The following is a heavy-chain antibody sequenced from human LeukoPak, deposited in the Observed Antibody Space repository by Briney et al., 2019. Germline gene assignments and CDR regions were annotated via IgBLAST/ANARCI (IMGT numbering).Heavy chain of an antibody. V-gene: IGHV1-69*10. D-gene: IGHD2-2*01. CDR3: ARDGSGYIVVVPAAT. Sequence: SVKVSCKASGGTFSSYTISWVRQAPGQGLEWMGGIIPILGIANYAQKFQGRVTITADKSTSTAYMELSSLRSEDTAVYYCARDGSGYIVVVPAATWGQGTLVTVSS. J-gene: IGHJ4*02. CDR1: GGTFSSYT. CDR2: IIPILGIA.